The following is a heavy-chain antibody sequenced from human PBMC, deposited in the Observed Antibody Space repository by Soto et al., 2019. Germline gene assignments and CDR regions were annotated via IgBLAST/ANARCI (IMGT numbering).Heavy chain of an antibody. D-gene: IGHD2-15*01. J-gene: IGHJ6*02. CDR2: IIPIFGTA. Sequence: ASVKVCCKDSGGTFSSCAISWVRQAPGQGLEWMGGIIPIFGTANYAQKFQGRVTITADESTSTAYMELSSLRSEDTAVYYCARDVGGRDYYYYGMDVWGQGTTVTVSS. V-gene: IGHV1-69*13. CDR3: ARDVGGRDYYYYGMDV. CDR1: GGTFSSCA.